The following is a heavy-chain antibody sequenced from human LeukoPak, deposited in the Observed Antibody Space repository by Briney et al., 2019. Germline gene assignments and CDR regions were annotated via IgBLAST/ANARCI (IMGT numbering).Heavy chain of an antibody. CDR2: FDYSGSI. J-gene: IGHJ4*02. CDR3: ARRGGSGIRGDYYFDY. Sequence: PSETLSLTCTVSGASISSSTYYWGWIRQPPGKGLEWIGSFDYSGSIYYNPSLQSRVTISVDTYKNQFSLKLSYVTAADMGVYYCARRGGSGIRGDYYFDYWGQGTVVTVSS. V-gene: IGHV4-39*01. CDR1: GASISSSTYY. D-gene: IGHD3-10*01.